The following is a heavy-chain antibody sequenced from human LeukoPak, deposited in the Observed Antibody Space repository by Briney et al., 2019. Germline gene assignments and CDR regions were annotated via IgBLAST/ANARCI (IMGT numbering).Heavy chain of an antibody. CDR1: GFISSDYY. CDR2: LSTSGDIM. Sequence: GGSLRLSCAAPGFISSDYYMSWIRQAPGKGLEWVSYLSTSGDIMYYAGSVKGRFTISRDNAKNSLYLEMDSLRAEDTAVYYCARGHYGGNPADAFDIWGQGTMVTVS. CDR3: ARGHYGGNPADAFDI. D-gene: IGHD4-23*01. J-gene: IGHJ3*02. V-gene: IGHV3-11*01.